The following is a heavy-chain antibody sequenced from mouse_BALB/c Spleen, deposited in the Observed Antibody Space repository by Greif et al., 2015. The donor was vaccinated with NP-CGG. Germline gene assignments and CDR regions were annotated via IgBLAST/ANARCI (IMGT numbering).Heavy chain of an antibody. CDR2: IDPANGNT. CDR1: GFNIKDTY. D-gene: IGHD2-1*01. V-gene: IGHV14-3*02. J-gene: IGHJ2*01. CDR3: ARDGNYARYYFDY. Sequence: EVQVVESGAELVKPGASVKLSCTASGFNIKDTYMHWVKQRPEQGLEWIGRIDPANGNTKYDPKFQGKATITADTSSNTAYLQLSSLTSEDTAVYYCARDGNYARYYFDYWGQGTTLTVSS.